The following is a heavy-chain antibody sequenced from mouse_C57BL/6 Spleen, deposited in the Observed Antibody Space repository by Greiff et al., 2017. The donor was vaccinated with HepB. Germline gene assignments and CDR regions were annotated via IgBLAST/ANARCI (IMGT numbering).Heavy chain of an antibody. CDR3: ARRSGIYYDYDKGYFDY. D-gene: IGHD2-4*01. CDR2: INPSNGGT. V-gene: IGHV1-53*01. J-gene: IGHJ2*01. Sequence: QVHVKQPGTELVKPGASVKLSCKASGYTFTSYWMHWVKQRPGQGLEWIGNINPSNGGTNYNEKFKSKATLTVDKSSSTAYMQLSSLTSEDSAVYYCARRSGIYYDYDKGYFDYWGQGTTLTVSS. CDR1: GYTFTSYW.